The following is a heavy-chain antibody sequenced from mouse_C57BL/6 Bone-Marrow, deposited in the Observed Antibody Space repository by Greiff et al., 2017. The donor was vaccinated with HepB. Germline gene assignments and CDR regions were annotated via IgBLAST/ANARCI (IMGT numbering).Heavy chain of an antibody. V-gene: IGHV1-5*01. CDR2: IYPGNSDT. J-gene: IGHJ3*01. CDR3: TRKGYYDYDWFAY. CDR1: GYTFTSYW. Sequence: VQLQQSGTVVARPGASVKMSCKTSGYTFTSYWMHWVKQRPGQGLEWIGAIYPGNSDTSYNQKFKGKAKLTAVTSASTAYMELSSLTNEDSAVYYCTRKGYYDYDWFAYWGQGTLVTVSA. D-gene: IGHD2-4*01.